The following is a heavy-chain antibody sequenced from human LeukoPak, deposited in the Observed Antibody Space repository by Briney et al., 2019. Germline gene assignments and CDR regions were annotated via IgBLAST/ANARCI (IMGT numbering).Heavy chain of an antibody. D-gene: IGHD3-10*01. CDR2: IYYSGST. J-gene: IGHJ4*02. Sequence: SQTLSLTCTVSGGSISSGGYYWSWLRPHPGQGLEGIGYIYYSGSTHYNPSLKSQVTISVDTSKNQFSLKLSSVTAPDIAVYYCSRVRYGSGSYCFDYWGQGTLVTVSS. CDR1: GGSISSGGYY. V-gene: IGHV4-31*01. CDR3: SRVRYGSGSYCFDY.